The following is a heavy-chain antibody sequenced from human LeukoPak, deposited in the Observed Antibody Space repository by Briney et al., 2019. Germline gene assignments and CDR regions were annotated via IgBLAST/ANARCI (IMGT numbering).Heavy chain of an antibody. Sequence: GGSLRLSCAASGFTFSSYGMHWVRQAPGKGLEWVAVIWYDGSNKYYADSVEGRFTISRDNSKNTLYLQMNSLRAEDTAVYYCARGGRGYSGYDFRLTDFDYWGQGTLVTVSS. V-gene: IGHV3-33*01. CDR2: IWYDGSNK. D-gene: IGHD5-12*01. CDR3: ARGGRGYSGYDFRLTDFDY. CDR1: GFTFSSYG. J-gene: IGHJ4*02.